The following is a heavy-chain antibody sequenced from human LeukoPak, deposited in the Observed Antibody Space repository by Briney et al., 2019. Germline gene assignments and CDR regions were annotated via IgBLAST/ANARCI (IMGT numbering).Heavy chain of an antibody. CDR2: INDSGST. Sequence: SETLSLTCAVYGGSFSGYYWSWIRQPRGKGLEWIGEINDSGSTNCNPSLKSRVSISVDTSKNQFSLKLTSVTAADTSVYYCARVIDYDSSGYYLGYWGQGTRVTVSS. V-gene: IGHV4-34*01. CDR3: ARVIDYDSSGYYLGY. J-gene: IGHJ4*02. CDR1: GGSFSGYY. D-gene: IGHD3-22*01.